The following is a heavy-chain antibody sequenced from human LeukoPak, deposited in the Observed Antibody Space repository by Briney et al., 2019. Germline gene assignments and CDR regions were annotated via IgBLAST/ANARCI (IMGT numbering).Heavy chain of an antibody. Sequence: SETLSLTCTVSGGSISSYYWSWIRQPPGKGLEWIGYIYYSGSTSYNPSLKSRVTISVDTSKNQFSLKLSSVTAADTAVYYCARGGDGYNYGPFDYWGQGILVTVSS. V-gene: IGHV4-59*08. CDR3: ARGGDGYNYGPFDY. D-gene: IGHD5-24*01. J-gene: IGHJ4*02. CDR1: GGSISSYY. CDR2: IYYSGST.